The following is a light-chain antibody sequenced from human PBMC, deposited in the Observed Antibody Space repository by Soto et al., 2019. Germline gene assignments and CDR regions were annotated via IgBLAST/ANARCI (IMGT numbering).Light chain of an antibody. CDR2: DVT. V-gene: IGLV2-8*01. Sequence: QSALTQPPSASGSPGQSVAISCTGTSSDIGGYNFVSWYQQHPGKAPKLMIYDVTKRPSGVPDRFSGSKSGNTATQIVSGLQAEDEADYYCSSHGGSNNPYVFGPGTKVTVL. CDR3: SSHGGSNNPYV. J-gene: IGLJ1*01. CDR1: SSDIGGYNF.